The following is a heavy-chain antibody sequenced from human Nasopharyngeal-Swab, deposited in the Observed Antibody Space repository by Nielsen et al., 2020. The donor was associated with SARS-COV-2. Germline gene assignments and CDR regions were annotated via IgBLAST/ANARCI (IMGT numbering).Heavy chain of an antibody. CDR3: ARRARSGYHHFDY. J-gene: IGHJ4*02. CDR2: IKQDGSEK. Sequence: GESLKISCAASGFTFSSYRMSWVRQAPGKGLEWVANIKQDGSEKYYVDSVKGRFTISRDNAKNSLYLQMNSLRAEDTAVYYCARRARSGYHHFDYWGQGTLVTVSS. V-gene: IGHV3-7*03. D-gene: IGHD3-22*01. CDR1: GFTFSSYR.